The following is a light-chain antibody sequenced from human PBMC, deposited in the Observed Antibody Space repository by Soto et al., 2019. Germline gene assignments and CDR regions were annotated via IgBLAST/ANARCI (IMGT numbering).Light chain of an antibody. V-gene: IGKV3-20*01. CDR2: GAS. CDR1: QSVSSSY. CDR3: QQYGSSRGT. Sequence: EIVLTQSPRTLSLSPGERASLSCRASQSVSSSYLAWYQQKPGQAPRLLIYGASSRATGIPDRFSGSGSGTDFTLTISRLEPEDFAVYYCQQYGSSRGTFGQGTKVDIK. J-gene: IGKJ1*01.